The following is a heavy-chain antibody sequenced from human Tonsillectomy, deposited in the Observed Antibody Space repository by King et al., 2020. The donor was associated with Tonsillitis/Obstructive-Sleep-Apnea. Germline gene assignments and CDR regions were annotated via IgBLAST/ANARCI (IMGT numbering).Heavy chain of an antibody. J-gene: IGHJ4*02. CDR2: ISWNSGSI. CDR3: AKDREVSDIEVVVDSAFAY. CDR1: GFTFDDYT. V-gene: IGHV3-9*01. Sequence: VQLVESGGGLVQAGRSLRLSCAASGFTFDDYTMHWVRQAPGKGLEWVSGISWNSGSIVYADSVKGRFTISRDNAKNSLYLQMNSLRAEDTALYYCAKDREVSDIEVVVDSAFAYWGQGTLVTVSS. D-gene: IGHD2-15*01.